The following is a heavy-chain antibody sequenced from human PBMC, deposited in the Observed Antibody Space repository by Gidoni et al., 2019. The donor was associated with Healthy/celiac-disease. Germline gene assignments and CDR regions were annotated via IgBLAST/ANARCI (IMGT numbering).Heavy chain of an antibody. Sequence: EVPLVESGGGLVQHGRSLSIPCAASGFTFDDYAMNSVRQAPGKGLEGVSGISWNRCSIGYADSVKGRFTISRDNAKNSLYLQMNSLRAEDTALYYCAKGYVDTAMVITVFDYYGMDVWGQGTTVTVSS. CDR1: GFTFDDYA. D-gene: IGHD5-18*01. V-gene: IGHV3-9*01. J-gene: IGHJ6*02. CDR3: AKGYVDTAMVITVFDYYGMDV. CDR2: ISWNRCSI.